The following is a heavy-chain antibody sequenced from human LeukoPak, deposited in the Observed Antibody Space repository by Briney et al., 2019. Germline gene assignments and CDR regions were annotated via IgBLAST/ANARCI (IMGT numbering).Heavy chain of an antibody. CDR3: ARGLGVRGVIYGMDV. V-gene: IGHV1-8*01. CDR2: MNPNSGNT. J-gene: IGHJ6*02. Sequence: ASVKVSCKASGYTFTSYDINWVRQATGQGLEWMGWMNPNSGNTGYAQKFQGRVTMTRNTSISTAYMELSSLRSEDTAVYYCARGLGVRGVIYGMDVWGQGATVTVSS. D-gene: IGHD3-10*01. CDR1: GYTFTSYD.